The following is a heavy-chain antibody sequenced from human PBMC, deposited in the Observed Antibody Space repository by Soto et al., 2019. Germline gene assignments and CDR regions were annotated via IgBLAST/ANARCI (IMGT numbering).Heavy chain of an antibody. CDR1: GFTFSTYA. CDR2: ISSSSSTI. D-gene: IGHD6-6*01. CDR3: ARPEYSSSSYGMDV. J-gene: IGHJ6*02. Sequence: PGGSLRLSCEASGFTFSTYAMSWVRQAPGKGLEWVSYISSSSSTIYYADSVKGRFTISRDNAKNSLYLQMNSLRDEDTAVYYCARPEYSSSSYGMDVWGQGTTVTVSS. V-gene: IGHV3-48*02.